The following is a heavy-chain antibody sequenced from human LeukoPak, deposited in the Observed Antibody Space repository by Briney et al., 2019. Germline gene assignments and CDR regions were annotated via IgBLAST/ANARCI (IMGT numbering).Heavy chain of an antibody. CDR3: ARAVVRYYDSSGYLDY. CDR1: GFTFSNAW. Sequence: GGSLRLSCAASGFTFSNAWMSWVRQAPGKGLEWVANIKQDGSEKYYVDSVKGRFTISRDNARNSLYLQMNSLRAEDTAVYYCARAVVRYYDSSGYLDYWGQGTLVTVSS. D-gene: IGHD3-22*01. CDR2: IKQDGSEK. J-gene: IGHJ4*02. V-gene: IGHV3-7*01.